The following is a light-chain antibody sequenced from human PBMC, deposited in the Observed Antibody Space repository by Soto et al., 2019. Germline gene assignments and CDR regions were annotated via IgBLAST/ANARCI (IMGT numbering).Light chain of an antibody. Sequence: EIVLTQSPATLSLSPGERATLSCRGKSGCWRHLAWYQQKPGQAPRLLIYDASNRATGIPARFSGSGSGTDFTLTISSLEPEDFAVYYCQQRSNWPKLTFGGGTKVEIK. CDR1: GCWRH. J-gene: IGKJ4*01. CDR2: DAS. V-gene: IGKV3-11*01. CDR3: QQRSNWPKLT.